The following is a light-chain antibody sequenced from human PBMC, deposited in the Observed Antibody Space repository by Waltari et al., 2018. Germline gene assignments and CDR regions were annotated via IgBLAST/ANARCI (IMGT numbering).Light chain of an antibody. Sequence: QSALTQPASVSGSPGQSTTISCTGTRGATGAYNFVSWYQKHPGKAPTVMIYDVNNRPSGVSSLFSGSKSGNTASLTSSGLQAEDEADYYSSSYTTGSTRYVFGSGTKVTVL. CDR2: DVN. CDR3: SSYTTGSTRYV. CDR1: RGATGAYNF. J-gene: IGLJ1*01. V-gene: IGLV2-14*03.